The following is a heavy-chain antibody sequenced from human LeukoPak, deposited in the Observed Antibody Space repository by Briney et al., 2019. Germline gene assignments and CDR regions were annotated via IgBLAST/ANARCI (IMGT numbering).Heavy chain of an antibody. Sequence: ASVKVSCKASGYTFTGNYMHWVRQAPGQGLEWMGWINPNSGGTNYAQKFQGWVTMTRDTSISTAYMELSRLRSDDTAVYYCARQTHEKDTAMEFFDYWGQGTLVTVSS. CDR1: GYTFTGNY. J-gene: IGHJ4*02. CDR3: ARQTHEKDTAMEFFDY. V-gene: IGHV1-2*04. D-gene: IGHD5-18*01. CDR2: INPNSGGT.